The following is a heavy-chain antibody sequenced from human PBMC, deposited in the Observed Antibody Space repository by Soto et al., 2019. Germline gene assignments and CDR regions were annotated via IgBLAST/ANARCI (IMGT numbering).Heavy chain of an antibody. CDR1: GGSISSGGYS. Sequence: SETLSLTCAVSGGSISSGGYSWSWIRQPPGKGLEWIGYIYHSGSTYYNPSLKSRVTISVDRSKNQFSLKLSSVTAADTAVYYFAGSGYYHNSGMDVRAQGTTVTGSS. CDR2: IYHSGST. CDR3: AGSGYYHNSGMDV. D-gene: IGHD3-22*01. V-gene: IGHV4-30-2*01. J-gene: IGHJ6*02.